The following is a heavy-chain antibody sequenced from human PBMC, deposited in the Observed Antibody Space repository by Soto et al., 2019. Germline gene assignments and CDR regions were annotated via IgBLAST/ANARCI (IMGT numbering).Heavy chain of an antibody. Sequence: PSETLVLPCTVSGCSISGHSGIWIRQPAGKGLEWIGHIYPSGSTSYNPSLRSRVTMSLDTSSNQIFLNLTSVTAADTAVFYCVRGRSYSVYDFWGPGTLVTVSS. CDR2: IYPSGST. CDR1: GCSISGHS. J-gene: IGHJ4*02. D-gene: IGHD5-12*01. CDR3: VRGRSYSVYDF. V-gene: IGHV4-4*07.